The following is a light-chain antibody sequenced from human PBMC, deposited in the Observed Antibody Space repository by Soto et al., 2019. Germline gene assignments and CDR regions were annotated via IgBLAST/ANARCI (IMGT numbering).Light chain of an antibody. Sequence: QSALAQPRSVSGSPGQSGTLSCTGTSSDVGGYDFVSWYQQYPGKAPKLIIFDVTERTSGVPDRYSGSKSGNSASLTISGLLAEDEADYYCSSYAGSYILGVFGGGTKLTV. CDR2: DVT. J-gene: IGLJ3*02. CDR3: SSYAGSYILGV. V-gene: IGLV2-11*01. CDR1: SSDVGGYDF.